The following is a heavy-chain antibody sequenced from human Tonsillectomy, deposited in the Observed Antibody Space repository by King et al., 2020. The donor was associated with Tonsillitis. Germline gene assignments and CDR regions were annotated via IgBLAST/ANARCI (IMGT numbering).Heavy chain of an antibody. CDR3: ARTLKDVALV. CDR2: ISGGGGST. J-gene: IGHJ4*02. Sequence: VQLVESGGGLVQPGGSLRLSCAASGFTFSSYAMSWVRQAPGKGLESVSGISGGGGSTYYVDSVKGRFTISRDNSFNTLYLQMNSLRAEDTAVYYCARTLKDVALVWVQGTLVTVSS. D-gene: IGHD2-8*02. CDR1: GFTFSSYA. V-gene: IGHV3-23*04.